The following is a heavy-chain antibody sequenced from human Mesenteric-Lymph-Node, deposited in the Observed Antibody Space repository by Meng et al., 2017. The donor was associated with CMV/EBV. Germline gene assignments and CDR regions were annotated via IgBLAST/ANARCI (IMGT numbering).Heavy chain of an antibody. J-gene: IGHJ3*02. V-gene: IGHV4-39*06. Sequence: SETLSLTCTVSGGSISSSSYYWGWIRQPPGKGLEWIGSIYYSGSTYYNPSLKSRVTISVDTSKNQFPLKLSSVTAADTAVYYCARESFVVVVAAIPDAFDIWGQGTMVTVSS. D-gene: IGHD2-15*01. CDR2: IYYSGST. CDR3: ARESFVVVVAAIPDAFDI. CDR1: GGSISSSSYY.